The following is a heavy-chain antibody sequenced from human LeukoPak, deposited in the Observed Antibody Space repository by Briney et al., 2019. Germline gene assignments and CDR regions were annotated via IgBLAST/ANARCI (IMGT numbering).Heavy chain of an antibody. Sequence: GRSLRLSCAASGSTFSSYGMHWVRQAPGKGLEWVAFIWYDESKNSHADSVKGRFTISRDNSENTLYLQMNSLRAEDTALYYCAKDVVFGSDYYPHNFDYWGQGTLVTVSS. D-gene: IGHD3-10*01. V-gene: IGHV3-33*06. CDR1: GSTFSSYG. CDR3: AKDVVFGSDYYPHNFDY. J-gene: IGHJ4*02. CDR2: IWYDESKN.